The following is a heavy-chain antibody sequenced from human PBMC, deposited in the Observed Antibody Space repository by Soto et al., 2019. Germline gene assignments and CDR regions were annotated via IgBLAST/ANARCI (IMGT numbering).Heavy chain of an antibody. V-gene: IGHV1-3*01. Sequence: ASVKVSCKASGYTFTSYAVHWVRQAPGQRLEWMGWINAGNGNTKYSQKFQGRVTITRDTSASTAYMELSSLRSEDTAVYYCARGIAVAGNDYWGQGTLVTVSS. CDR1: GYTFTSYA. D-gene: IGHD6-19*01. J-gene: IGHJ4*02. CDR2: INAGNGNT. CDR3: ARGIAVAGNDY.